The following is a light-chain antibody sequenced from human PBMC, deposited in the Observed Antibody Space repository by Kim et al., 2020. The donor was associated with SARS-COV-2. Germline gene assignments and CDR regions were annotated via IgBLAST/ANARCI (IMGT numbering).Light chain of an antibody. CDR2: GTS. Sequence: EIVLTQSPATLSVSPGERATLSCRASRSVGSLLAWYQQRRGQAPRLLIYGTSIRATGIPARFSGSGSGTDFTLTISNLQSEDSALYCCQQYTWPLYTCGQGTKLEI. J-gene: IGKJ2*01. CDR3: QQYTWPLYT. V-gene: IGKV3-15*01. CDR1: RSVGSL.